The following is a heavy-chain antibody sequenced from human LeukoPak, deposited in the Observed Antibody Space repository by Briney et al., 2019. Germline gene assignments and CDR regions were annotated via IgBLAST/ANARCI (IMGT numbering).Heavy chain of an antibody. J-gene: IGHJ6*03. V-gene: IGHV3-21*06. CDR3: ARVEATTARSYYYYYMDV. CDR1: GFSFTSYA. CDR2: ITTGSYYI. Sequence: PGGSLRLSCSASGFSFTSYAMNWVRQAPGKGLEWVSSITTGSYYIYYADSVRGRFSVSRDNAKNSLYLEMNSLRAEDTAVYYCARVEATTARSYYYYYMDVWDKGTTVTVSS. D-gene: IGHD1-1*01.